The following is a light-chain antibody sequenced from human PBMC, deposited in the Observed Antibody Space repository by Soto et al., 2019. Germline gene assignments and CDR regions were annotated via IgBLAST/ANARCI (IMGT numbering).Light chain of an antibody. J-gene: IGKJ1*01. CDR3: QKSKSAPWT. V-gene: IGKV1-27*01. CDR1: QVITNY. CDR2: AAS. Sequence: DIQMTQSPSSLSASVGDRVTITCRASQVITNYLAWYQQKPGKVPKLLIYAASTLQSGVPSRFSGSGSGRDFTLTISSLQPEDVATYYCQKSKSAPWTFGQGTKVEIK.